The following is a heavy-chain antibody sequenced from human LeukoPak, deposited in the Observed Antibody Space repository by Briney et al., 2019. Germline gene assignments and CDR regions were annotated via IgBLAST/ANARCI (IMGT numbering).Heavy chain of an antibody. V-gene: IGHV4-4*07. CDR1: GGSISSYY. Sequence: SETLSLTCTVSGGSISSYYWSWIRQPPGKGLEWIGRIYTSGSTNYNPSLKSRVTMSVDTSKNQFSLKLSSVTAADTAVYYCAREEQGDSYDFWSGSSRYFDYWGQGTLVTVSS. CDR3: AREEQGDSYDFWSGSSRYFDY. CDR2: IYTSGST. J-gene: IGHJ4*02. D-gene: IGHD3-3*01.